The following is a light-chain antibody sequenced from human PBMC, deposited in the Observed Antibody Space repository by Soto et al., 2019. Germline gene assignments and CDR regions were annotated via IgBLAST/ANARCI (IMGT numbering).Light chain of an antibody. V-gene: IGKV3D-11*02. CDR2: DAS. CDR3: QQRSNWPWT. J-gene: IGKJ1*01. Sequence: EIVLTQSPATLSLSPGERATLSCRASQSVSSYLAWYQQKPGQAPRLLIYDASKRATGIPAGLSGSGPGTDLTLTISSLEPEDFAVYYCQQRSNWPWTFGQGTKVEIK. CDR1: QSVSSY.